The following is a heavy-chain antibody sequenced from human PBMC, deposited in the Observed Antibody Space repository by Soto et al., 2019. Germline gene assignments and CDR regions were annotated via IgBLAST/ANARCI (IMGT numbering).Heavy chain of an antibody. CDR3: VRECCSGASCCFLGY. CDR1: GFSFSSYS. V-gene: IGHV3-21*01. D-gene: IGHD2-15*01. CDR2: ISSSSSYM. Sequence: GGSLRLSCAASGFSFSSYSMNWVRQAPGKGLEWVSYISSSSSYMDSIESVKGRFTISRDNAKNSLYLQMNSLRAEDTAIYYCVRECCSGASCCFLGYWGQGTLVTVSS. J-gene: IGHJ4*02.